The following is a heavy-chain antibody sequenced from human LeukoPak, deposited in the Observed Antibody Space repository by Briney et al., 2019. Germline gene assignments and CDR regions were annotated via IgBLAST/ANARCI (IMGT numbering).Heavy chain of an antibody. CDR2: INHSGST. Sequence: PSDTLSLTCAVYGGSFSGYYWSWIRQPPGQGLEWIGEINHSGSTNYNPSLKSRVTISVDTSKNQISLRLSSLTAADTAVYFCARREVETTFLYFYHMDVWGKGTTVTVSS. V-gene: IGHV4-34*01. D-gene: IGHD1-26*01. CDR1: GGSFSGYY. J-gene: IGHJ6*03. CDR3: ARREVETTFLYFYHMDV.